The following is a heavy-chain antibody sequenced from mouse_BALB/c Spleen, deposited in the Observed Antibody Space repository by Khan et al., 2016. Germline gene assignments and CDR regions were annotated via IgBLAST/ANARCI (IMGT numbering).Heavy chain of an antibody. D-gene: IGHD1-2*01. CDR2: IDPYNGGT. V-gene: IGHV1S135*01. Sequence: VQLKQSGPELVKPGASVKVSCKASGYAFTSYNMYWVKQSHGKSLEWIGYIDPYNGGTSYNQKFKDKATLTVDKSSSTVYMHLNSLTSEDSAVYYCARRGYGYYYAMDYWGQGTSVTVSS. J-gene: IGHJ4*01. CDR3: ARRGYGYYYAMDY. CDR1: GYAFTSYN.